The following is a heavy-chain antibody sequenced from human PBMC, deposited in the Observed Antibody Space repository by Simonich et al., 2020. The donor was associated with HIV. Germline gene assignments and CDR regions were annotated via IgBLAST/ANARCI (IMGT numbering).Heavy chain of an antibody. V-gene: IGHV4-34*01. Sequence: QVQLQQWGAGLLKPSETLSLTCAVYGGSFRGYYWSWIRQPPGTGLEWSGEINHSGSTNYNPSLKSRVTISVDTSKNQFSLKLSSVTAADTAVYYCARGFYQRLYYFDYWGQGTLVTVSS. D-gene: IGHD2-2*01. CDR3: ARGFYQRLYYFDY. J-gene: IGHJ4*02. CDR2: INHSGST. CDR1: GGSFRGYY.